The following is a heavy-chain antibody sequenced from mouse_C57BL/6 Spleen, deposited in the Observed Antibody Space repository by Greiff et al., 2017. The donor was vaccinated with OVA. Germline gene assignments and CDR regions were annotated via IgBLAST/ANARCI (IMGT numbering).Heavy chain of an antibody. V-gene: IGHV1-69*01. CDR1: GYTFTSYW. J-gene: IGHJ4*01. CDR3: ARYPHYYGSSYYAMDY. Sequence: VQLQQPGAELVMPGASVKLSCKASGYTFTSYWMHWVKQRPGQGLEWIGEIDPSDSYTNYNQKFKGKSTLTVDKSSSTAYMQLSSLTSEDSAVYYCARYPHYYGSSYYAMDYWGQGTSVTVSS. D-gene: IGHD1-1*01. CDR2: IDPSDSYT.